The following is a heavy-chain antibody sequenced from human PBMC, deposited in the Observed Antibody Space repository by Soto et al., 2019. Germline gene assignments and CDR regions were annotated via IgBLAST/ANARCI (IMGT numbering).Heavy chain of an antibody. Sequence: ASVKVSCKASGYTFTSYAMHWVRQAPGQRLEWMGWINAGNGNTKYSQKFQGRVTITRDTSASTAYMELSSLRSEDTAVYYCARALNAGPRVGNAEYFQHWGQGTLVTVSS. CDR1: GYTFTSYA. CDR3: ARALNAGPRVGNAEYFQH. V-gene: IGHV1-3*01. CDR2: INAGNGNT. D-gene: IGHD6-13*01. J-gene: IGHJ1*01.